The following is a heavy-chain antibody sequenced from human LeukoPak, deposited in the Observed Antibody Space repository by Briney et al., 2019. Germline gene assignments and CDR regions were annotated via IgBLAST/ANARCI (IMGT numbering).Heavy chain of an antibody. Sequence: ASVKVSCKASGSPFIGSFLHWVRQAPGQGLEWMGWINPISGDTNSAQKFQGRLTMTRGPSKTTAYMELSGLRPDGTALYYCARDRGTMIAVFGKYLDLWGRGTPVTVSS. D-gene: IGHD1-14*01. CDR2: INPISGDT. CDR1: GSPFIGSF. V-gene: IGHV1-2*02. J-gene: IGHJ2*01. CDR3: ARDRGTMIAVFGKYLDL.